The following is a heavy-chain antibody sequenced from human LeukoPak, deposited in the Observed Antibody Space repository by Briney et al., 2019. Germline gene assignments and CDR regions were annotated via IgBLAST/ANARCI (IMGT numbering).Heavy chain of an antibody. D-gene: IGHD3-22*01. J-gene: IGHJ4*02. V-gene: IGHV3-23*01. CDR2: ISGSGGST. Sequence: LTGGSLRLSCAASGFTFSSYAMSWVRQAPGKGLEWVSAISGSGGSTYFADSVKGRFTTSRDNSKNTLYLQMNSLRAEDTAVYYCAKDPTMIVVVIPDYWGQGTLVTVSS. CDR1: GFTFSSYA. CDR3: AKDPTMIVVVIPDY.